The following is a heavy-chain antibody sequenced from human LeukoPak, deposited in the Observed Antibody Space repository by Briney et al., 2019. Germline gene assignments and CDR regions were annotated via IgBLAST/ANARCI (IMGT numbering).Heavy chain of an antibody. CDR1: GPTFTGYY. CDR2: INPNSGGT. J-gene: IGHJ5*02. Sequence: GASVKVSCKASGPTFTGYYMHWVRQAPGQGLEWMGWINPNSGGTNYAQKFQGRVTMTRDTSISTAYMELSRLRSDDTAVYYCARDFQTLRFLEWFSGWLFDPWGQGTLVTVSS. CDR3: ARDFQTLRFLEWFSGWLFDP. V-gene: IGHV1-2*02. D-gene: IGHD3-3*01.